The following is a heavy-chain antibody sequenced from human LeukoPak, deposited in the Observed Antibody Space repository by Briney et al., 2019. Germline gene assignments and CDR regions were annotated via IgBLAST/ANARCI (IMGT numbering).Heavy chain of an antibody. CDR1: GYTFTGYY. CDR3: ARVNRSTVTTLWTY. Sequence: GASVKVSCKASGYTFTGYYMHWVRQAPGQGLEWMGWINPNSGGTNYAQKFQGRVTMTRDTSISTAYMELSRLRSDDTAVYYCARVNRSTVTTLWTYWGQGTLVTVSS. V-gene: IGHV1-2*02. J-gene: IGHJ4*02. CDR2: INPNSGGT. D-gene: IGHD4-17*01.